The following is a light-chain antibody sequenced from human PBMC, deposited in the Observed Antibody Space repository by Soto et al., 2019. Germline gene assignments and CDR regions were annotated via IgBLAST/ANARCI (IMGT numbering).Light chain of an antibody. Sequence: EIVMTQSPATLSVSPGERATLSCRASQSVSSYLAWYQQKPGQAPRLLIFGASTRVTGVPARFSGSGSGTEFTLSINSLQSDDFAVYYCQQYSNWPEYTFGQGTKVDIK. J-gene: IGKJ2*01. CDR1: QSVSSY. CDR3: QQYSNWPEYT. V-gene: IGKV3-15*01. CDR2: GAS.